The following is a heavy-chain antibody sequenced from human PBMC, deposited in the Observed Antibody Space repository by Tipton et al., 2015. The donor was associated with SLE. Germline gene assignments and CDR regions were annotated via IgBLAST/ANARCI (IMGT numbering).Heavy chain of an antibody. J-gene: IGHJ6*02. D-gene: IGHD6-13*01. CDR1: GFTFDDYA. V-gene: IGHV3-9*01. CDR3: AEEGIAVAGSHYYYGMDV. Sequence: SLRLSCAASGFTFDDYAMHWVRQAPGKGLEWVSSISWSSSRIGYADSVKGRFTISRDNSKNTLYLQINSLRAEDTAVYYCAEEGIAVAGSHYYYGMDVWGQGTTVTVSS. CDR2: ISWSSSRI.